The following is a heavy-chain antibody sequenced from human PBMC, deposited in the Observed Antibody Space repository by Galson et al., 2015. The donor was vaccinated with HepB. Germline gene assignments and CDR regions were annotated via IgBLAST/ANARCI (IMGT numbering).Heavy chain of an antibody. D-gene: IGHD6-19*01. CDR3: ARDLEAVAGTSADY. CDR2: ISYDGSNK. Sequence: SLRLSCAATGFTFSSSAMHWVRPAPGKGLEWVAVISYDGSNKYYADSVKGRFTISRDNSKNMLYLQMNSLRAEDTAVYYCARDLEAVAGTSADYWGQGTLVTVSS. V-gene: IGHV3-30-3*01. CDR1: GFTFSSSA. J-gene: IGHJ4*02.